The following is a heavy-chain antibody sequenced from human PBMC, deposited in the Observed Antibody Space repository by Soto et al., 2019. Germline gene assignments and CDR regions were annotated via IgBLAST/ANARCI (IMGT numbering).Heavy chain of an antibody. CDR2: IYYSGST. J-gene: IGHJ6*03. CDR1: GGSIRSSSYY. CDR3: ARRVSTIKIFGVVMAPYYYMDV. D-gene: IGHD3-3*01. Sequence: SETLSLTCTVSGGSIRSSSYYWGWIRQPPGKGLEWIGSIYYSGSTYYNPSLKSRVTISVDTSKNQFSLKLSSVTAADTAVYYCARRVSTIKIFGVVMAPYYYMDVWGKGTTVTVSS. V-gene: IGHV4-39*01.